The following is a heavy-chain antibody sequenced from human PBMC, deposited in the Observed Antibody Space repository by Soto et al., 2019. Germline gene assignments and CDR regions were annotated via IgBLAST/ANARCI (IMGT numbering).Heavy chain of an antibody. J-gene: IGHJ4*02. CDR3: ARGPFTYYYDSSGYLGSFDY. D-gene: IGHD3-22*01. CDR1: GFTFSSYA. CDR2: ISYDGSNK. Sequence: SLRLSCAASGFTFSSYAMHWVRQAPGKGLEWVAVISYDGSNKYYADSVKGRFTISRDNSKNTLYLQMNSLRAEDTAVYYCARGPFTYYYDSSGYLGSFDYWGQGTLVTVSS. V-gene: IGHV3-30-3*01.